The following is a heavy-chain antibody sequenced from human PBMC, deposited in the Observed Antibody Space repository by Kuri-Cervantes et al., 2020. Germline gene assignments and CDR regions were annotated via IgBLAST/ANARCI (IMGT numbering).Heavy chain of an antibody. CDR1: GFTFSSYA. D-gene: IGHD3-3*01. CDR3: AKDSRFLEWLLLSGWTAMALDY. V-gene: IGHV3-23*01. Sequence: GESLKISCAASGFTFSSYAMSWVRQAPGKGLEWVSAISGSDYSTHYSDSVKGRFTISRDNSKNTLYLQMNSLRAEDTAVYYCAKDSRFLEWLLLSGWTAMALDYWGQGTLVTVSS. CDR2: ISGSDYST. J-gene: IGHJ4*02.